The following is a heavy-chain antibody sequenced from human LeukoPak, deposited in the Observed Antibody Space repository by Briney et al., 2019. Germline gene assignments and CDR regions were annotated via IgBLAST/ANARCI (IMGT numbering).Heavy chain of an antibody. CDR3: ARVVEPASGFDY. V-gene: IGHV3-30*02. D-gene: IGHD2-15*01. CDR1: GFTFSSYG. J-gene: IGHJ4*02. CDR2: IRYDGSNK. Sequence: GGSLRLSCAASGFTFSSYGMHWVRQAPGKGLEWVAFIRYDGSNKYYADSVKGRFTISRDNSKNTLYLQMNSLRAEDTAVYYCARVVEPASGFDYWGQGTLVTVSS.